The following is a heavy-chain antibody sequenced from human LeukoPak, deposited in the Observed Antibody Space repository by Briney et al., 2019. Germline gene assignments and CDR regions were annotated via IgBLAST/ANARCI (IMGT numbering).Heavy chain of an antibody. D-gene: IGHD6-13*01. V-gene: IGHV1-8*01. CDR1: GYTFTSYD. CDR3: ARGHIAAAGTEGYYYYGMDV. J-gene: IGHJ6*02. Sequence: ASVKVSCKASGYTFTSYDINWVRQATGQGLEWMGWMNPNSGNTGYAQKFQGRVTMTRNTSKSTAYMELSSLRSEDTAVYYCARGHIAAAGTEGYYYYGMDVWGQGTTVTVSS. CDR2: MNPNSGNT.